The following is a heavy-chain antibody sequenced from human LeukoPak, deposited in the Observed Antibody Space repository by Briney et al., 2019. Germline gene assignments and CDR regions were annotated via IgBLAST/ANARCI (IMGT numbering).Heavy chain of an antibody. Sequence: PGGSLRLSCAASGFIFSNYGMHWVRQAPGKGLEWVALIGNEGGNKYYADAVKGRFTISRDNSKNTLYLQMNSLRAEDTAVYYCANSDYWGQGTLLTVSS. V-gene: IGHV3-30*02. CDR1: GFIFSNYG. CDR3: ANSDY. CDR2: IGNEGGNK. J-gene: IGHJ4*02.